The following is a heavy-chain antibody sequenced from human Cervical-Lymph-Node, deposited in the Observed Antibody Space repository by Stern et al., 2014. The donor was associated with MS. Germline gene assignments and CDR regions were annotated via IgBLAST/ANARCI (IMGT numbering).Heavy chain of an antibody. CDR1: GFTFSDYY. V-gene: IGHV3-11*01. J-gene: IGHJ4*02. CDR2: ISTSGSTI. D-gene: IGHD3-10*01. Sequence: QVQLVQSGGGLVKPGGSLRLSCAASGFTFSDYYMSWIRQAPGKGLEWVSYISTSGSTIYYADSVKGRFTISRDNAKNSLYLQMNSLRAEDTAVYYCKAVSRESEEYYFDYWGQGTLVTVSS. CDR3: KAVSRESEEYYFDY.